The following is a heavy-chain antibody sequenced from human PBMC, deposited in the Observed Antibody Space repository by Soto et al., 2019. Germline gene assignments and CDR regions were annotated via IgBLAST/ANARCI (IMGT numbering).Heavy chain of an antibody. Sequence: SETLSLTCSVSGGSISGSYWSWIRQSPGKGLEWLGYVYYTGSTNYSPSLRSRVSISVDTSKNEFSLRLSSVTAADTAVYFCARSVAVPGAHIDYWGQGTQVTVLL. CDR1: GGSISGSY. V-gene: IGHV4-59*01. CDR2: VYYTGST. CDR3: ARSVAVPGAHIDY. J-gene: IGHJ4*02. D-gene: IGHD6-19*01.